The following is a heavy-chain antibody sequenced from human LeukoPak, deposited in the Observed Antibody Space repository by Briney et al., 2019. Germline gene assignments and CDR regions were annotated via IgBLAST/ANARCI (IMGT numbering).Heavy chain of an antibody. CDR3: AKAVPTYYYDSSGYYLDY. J-gene: IGHJ4*02. Sequence: GGSLRLSCAASGFTFSSYGMHWVRQAPGKGLEWVAFIRYDGSNKYYADSVKGRFTISRDNSKNTLYLQMNSLRAEDTAVYYCAKAVPTYYYDSSGYYLDYWGQGTLVTVSS. CDR1: GFTFSSYG. D-gene: IGHD3-22*01. V-gene: IGHV3-30*02. CDR2: IRYDGSNK.